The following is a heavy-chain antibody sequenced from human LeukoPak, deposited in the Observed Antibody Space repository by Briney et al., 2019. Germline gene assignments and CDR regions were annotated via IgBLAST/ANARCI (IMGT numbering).Heavy chain of an antibody. Sequence: ASVKVSCKASGDTFTSYDINWVRQATGQGLEWMGWMNPNSGNTGYAQKFQGRVTMTRNTSISTAYMELSSLRSEDTAVYYCARGLFVVDYYYYGMDVWGQGTTVTVSS. V-gene: IGHV1-8*01. CDR2: MNPNSGNT. D-gene: IGHD2-2*01. CDR1: GDTFTSYD. J-gene: IGHJ6*02. CDR3: ARGLFVVDYYYYGMDV.